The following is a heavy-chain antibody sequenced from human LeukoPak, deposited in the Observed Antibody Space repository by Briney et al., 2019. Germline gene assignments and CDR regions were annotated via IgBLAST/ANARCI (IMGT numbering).Heavy chain of an antibody. V-gene: IGHV3-21*03. CDR3: TRDRGSSTLGDY. Sequence: GGSLRLSCAASGFSFSTYSMIWVRQAPGKGLEWVSSVSGTSEYIYYADSVRGRFTISRDNAKNTVYLQMNSLKTEDTAVYYCTRDRGSSTLGDYWGQGTLVTVSS. CDR2: VSGTSEYI. D-gene: IGHD7-27*01. J-gene: IGHJ4*02. CDR1: GFSFSTYS.